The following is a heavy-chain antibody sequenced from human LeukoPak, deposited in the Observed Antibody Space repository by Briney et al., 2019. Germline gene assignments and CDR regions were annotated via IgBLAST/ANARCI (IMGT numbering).Heavy chain of an antibody. Sequence: SETLSLTCTVSGGSISSYYWSWIRQPPGKGLEWIGEINHSGSTNYNPSLKSRVTISVDTSKNQFSLKLSSVTAADTAVYYCVRVYDDYVWGSYRTLYNWFDPWGQGTLVTVSS. D-gene: IGHD3-16*02. CDR2: INHSGST. CDR1: GGSISSYY. J-gene: IGHJ5*02. V-gene: IGHV4-34*01. CDR3: VRVYDDYVWGSYRTLYNWFDP.